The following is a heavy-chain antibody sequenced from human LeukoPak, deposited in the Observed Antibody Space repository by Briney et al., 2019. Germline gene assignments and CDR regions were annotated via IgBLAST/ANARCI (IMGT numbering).Heavy chain of an antibody. CDR2: IYPGDSDT. CDR1: YW. J-gene: IGHJ4*02. V-gene: IGHV5-51*01. Sequence: YWSWVRQMPGKGLEWMGIIYPGDSDTRYSPSFQGQVTISADKSISTAYLQWSSLKASDTAMYYCARPGGGAAAGTSINYWGQGTLVTVSS. CDR3: ARPGGGAAAGTSINY. D-gene: IGHD6-13*01.